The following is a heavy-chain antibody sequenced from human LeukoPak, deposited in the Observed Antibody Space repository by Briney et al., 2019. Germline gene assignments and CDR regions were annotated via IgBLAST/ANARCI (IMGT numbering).Heavy chain of an antibody. CDR3: ARSRGYGADEFDY. D-gene: IGHD4-17*01. Sequence: GGSLRLSCAASGFTFSSYSMNWVRQAPGKGLEWVSSISSSSSYIYYADSVKGRFTISRDNAKNSLYLQMNSLRAEDTAVYYWARSRGYGADEFDYWGQGTLVTVSS. J-gene: IGHJ4*02. V-gene: IGHV3-21*01. CDR2: ISSSSSYI. CDR1: GFTFSSYS.